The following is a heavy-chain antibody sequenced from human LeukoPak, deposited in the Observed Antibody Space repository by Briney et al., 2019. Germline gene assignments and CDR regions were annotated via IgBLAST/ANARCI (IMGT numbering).Heavy chain of an antibody. J-gene: IGHJ5*02. V-gene: IGHV6-1*01. CDR2: TYYRSTWYN. CDR3: ARRLTQYDCFDP. D-gene: IGHD2-2*01. CDR1: GDSVSGNSVT. Sequence: SQTLSLTCAMSGDSVSGNSVTWGWTRQSPSRGREWLGRTYYRSTWYNDYAVSVRGRIPVNPDTSKNQSSLHLNSVTPEDTAVYYCARRLTQYDCFDPWGQGILVTVSS.